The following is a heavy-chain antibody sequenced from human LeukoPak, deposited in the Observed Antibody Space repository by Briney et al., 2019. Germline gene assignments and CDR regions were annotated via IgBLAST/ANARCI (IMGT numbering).Heavy chain of an antibody. Sequence: KPSETLSLTCTVSGGSISSSSYYWGWIRQPPGKGLEWIGSIYYSGSTYYNPSLKSRVTISVDTSKNQFSLKLSSVTAADTAVYYCARKVGWYSDYWGQGTLVTVSS. CDR1: GGSISSSSYY. J-gene: IGHJ4*02. D-gene: IGHD6-19*01. V-gene: IGHV4-39*01. CDR3: ARKVGWYSDY. CDR2: IYYSGST.